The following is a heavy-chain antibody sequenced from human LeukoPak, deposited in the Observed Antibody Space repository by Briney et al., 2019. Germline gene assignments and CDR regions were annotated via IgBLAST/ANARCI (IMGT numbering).Heavy chain of an antibody. CDR2: IYYSGST. Sequence: GSLRLSCAASGFTFSSYEMNWVRQAPGKGLEWIGSIYYSGSTYYNPSLKSRVTISLDTSRNQFSLRLSSVTAADTADYYCARAQGNGLIDFWGQGTLVTVSS. V-gene: IGHV4-59*05. J-gene: IGHJ4*02. D-gene: IGHD3/OR15-3a*01. CDR3: ARAQGNGLIDF. CDR1: GFTFSSYE.